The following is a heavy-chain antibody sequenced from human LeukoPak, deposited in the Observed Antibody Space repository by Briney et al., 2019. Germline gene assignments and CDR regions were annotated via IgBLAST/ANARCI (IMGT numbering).Heavy chain of an antibody. CDR3: ARGHPGGYCSSTSCPKFAFDI. CDR2: ISSSSSYI. CDR1: GFTFSSYS. D-gene: IGHD2-2*01. V-gene: IGHV3-21*01. Sequence: PGGSLRLSCAASGFTFSSYSINWVRQAPGKGLEWVSSISSSSSYIYYADSVKGRFTISRDNAKNSLYLQMNSLRAEDTAVYYCARGHPGGYCSSTSCPKFAFDIWGQGTMVTVSS. J-gene: IGHJ3*02.